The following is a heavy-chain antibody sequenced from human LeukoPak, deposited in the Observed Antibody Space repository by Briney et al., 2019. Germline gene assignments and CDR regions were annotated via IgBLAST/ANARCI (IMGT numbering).Heavy chain of an antibody. D-gene: IGHD3-10*01. V-gene: IGHV3-11*04. Sequence: GGSLRLSCAASGFTFSDYYMSWIRQAPGKGLEWVSYISSSGSTIYYADSVKGRFTISRDNAKNSLYLQMSSLRAEDTAVYYCARSMVRGVISDWGQGTLVTASS. CDR2: ISSSGSTI. J-gene: IGHJ4*02. CDR1: GFTFSDYY. CDR3: ARSMVRGVISD.